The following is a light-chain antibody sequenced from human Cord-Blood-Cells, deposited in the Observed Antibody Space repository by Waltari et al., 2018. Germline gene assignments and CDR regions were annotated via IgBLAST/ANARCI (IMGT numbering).Light chain of an antibody. CDR3: QVWDSSTVV. J-gene: IGLJ2*01. V-gene: IGLV3-9*01. Sequence: YELPQPLSVSVAVGQTARITCGGKHSGCKNVHGYQHEPGLVPVLGIYRDSDRPSGIPERFSGSNAGNTATLTISRAQAGDGADYYCQVWDSSTVVFGGGTKLTVL. CDR1: HSGCKN. CDR2: RDS.